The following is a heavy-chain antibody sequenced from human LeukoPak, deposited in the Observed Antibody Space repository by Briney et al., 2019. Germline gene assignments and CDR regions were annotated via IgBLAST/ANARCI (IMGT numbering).Heavy chain of an antibody. CDR3: ATELWFGED. V-gene: IGHV3-15*01. J-gene: IGHJ4*02. CDR2: IKSKTDDGST. CDR1: GFTFSSYG. Sequence: GGSLRLSCAASGFTFSSYGMHWVRQAPGKGLEWVGRIKSKTDDGSTDYAAPVKGRFTISRDDSKNTLYLQMNSLKTEDTAVYYCATELWFGEDWGQGTLVTVSS. D-gene: IGHD3-10*01.